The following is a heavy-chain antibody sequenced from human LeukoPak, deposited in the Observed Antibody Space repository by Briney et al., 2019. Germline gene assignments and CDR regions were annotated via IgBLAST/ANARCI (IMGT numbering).Heavy chain of an antibody. CDR2: IWYDGSNK. Sequence: PGKSLRLSCTASGFTFSDYGMHWVRQPPGKGLEWVAIIWYDGSNKTYEDSVKGRFTISRDNSKNTLYLQMNSLITDDTAVYYCALGSANYDSSDFDCWGQGTLVTVSS. D-gene: IGHD3-22*01. V-gene: IGHV3-33*01. CDR1: GFTFSDYG. J-gene: IGHJ4*02. CDR3: ALGSANYDSSDFDC.